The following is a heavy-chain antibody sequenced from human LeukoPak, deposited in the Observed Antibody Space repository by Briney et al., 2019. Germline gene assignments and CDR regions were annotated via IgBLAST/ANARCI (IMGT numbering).Heavy chain of an antibody. Sequence: PSETLSLTCTVSGGSINNYYWSWIRQPAGKGLEWIGRIYTSGSTNYNPSLKSRVTISVDTSKNQFSLKLSSVTAADTAVYYCARVGYSSGWYGYWYFDLWGRGTLVTVSS. CDR3: ARVGYSSGWYGYWYFDL. CDR1: GGSINNYY. D-gene: IGHD6-19*01. CDR2: IYTSGST. V-gene: IGHV4-4*07. J-gene: IGHJ2*01.